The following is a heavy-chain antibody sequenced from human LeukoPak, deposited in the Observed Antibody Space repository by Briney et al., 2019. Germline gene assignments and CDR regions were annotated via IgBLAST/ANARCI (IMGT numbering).Heavy chain of an antibody. CDR3: ARDRDAYYDILTGYYKGALDI. V-gene: IGHV1-18*01. J-gene: IGHJ3*02. D-gene: IGHD3-9*01. Sequence: ASVKVSCKASGYTFTSYGISWVRQAPGQGLEWMGWISAYNGNTNYAQKLQGRVTMTTDTSTSTAYMELRSLRSDDTAVYYCARDRDAYYDILTGYYKGALDIWGQGTMVTVSS. CDR2: ISAYNGNT. CDR1: GYTFTSYG.